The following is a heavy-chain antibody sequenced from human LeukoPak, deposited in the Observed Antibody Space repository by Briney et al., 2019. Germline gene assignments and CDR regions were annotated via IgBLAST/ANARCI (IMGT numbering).Heavy chain of an antibody. CDR3: ARGQDYGDYDNAFDI. J-gene: IGHJ3*02. CDR1: GYTFTSYG. D-gene: IGHD4-17*01. CDR2: ISAYNGNT. V-gene: IGHV1-18*01. Sequence: GASVKVSCKASGYTFTSYGISWVRQAPGQGLEWMGWISAYNGNTNYAQKLQGRVTMTTDTSTSTAYMELRSLRSDDTAVYYCARGQDYGDYDNAFDIWAKGQWSPSLQ.